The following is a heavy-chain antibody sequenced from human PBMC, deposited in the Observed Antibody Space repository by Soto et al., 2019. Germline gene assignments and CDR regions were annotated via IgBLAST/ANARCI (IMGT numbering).Heavy chain of an antibody. V-gene: IGHV4-34*01. D-gene: IGHD4-17*01. J-gene: IGHJ2*01. CDR1: GGSFSGYY. CDR2: INHSGST. CDR3: ARVWATVTNGYFDL. Sequence: QVQLQQWGAGLLKPSETLSLTCAVYGGSFSGYYWSWIRQPPGKGLEWIGEINHSGSTNYNPSLNSRVTISVDTSKNQFSLKLSSVTAADTAVYYCARVWATVTNGYFDLWGRGTLVTVSS.